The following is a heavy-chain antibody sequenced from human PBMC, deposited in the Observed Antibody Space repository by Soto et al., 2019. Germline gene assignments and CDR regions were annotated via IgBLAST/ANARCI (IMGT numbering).Heavy chain of an antibody. J-gene: IGHJ4*02. D-gene: IGHD6-13*01. CDR1: GGTFSSYT. CDR2: IIPILGIA. CDR3: AREVERTYSSSWYDCSDF. Sequence: SVKVSCKASGGTFSSYTISWVRQAPGQGLEWMGRIIPILGIANYAQKFQGRVTITADKSTSTAYMELSSLRSEDTAVYYCAREVERTYSSSWYDCSDFCGQGILVTVSS. V-gene: IGHV1-69*04.